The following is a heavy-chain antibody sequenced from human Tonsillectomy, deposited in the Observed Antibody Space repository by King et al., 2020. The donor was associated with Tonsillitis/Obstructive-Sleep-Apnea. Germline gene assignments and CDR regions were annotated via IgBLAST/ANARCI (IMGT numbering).Heavy chain of an antibody. CDR3: ARVRGSGCLDL. CDR1: GFTFSSYW. CDR2: IKQDGSEI. D-gene: IGHD6-19*01. Sequence: VQLVESGGGLVQPGGSLRLSCAASGFTFSSYWMNWVRQAPGKGLEWVANIKQDGSEINHGDSVKGRFTSSRSNDKNSLYLQMNSLRAEDRAVYYCARVRGSGCLDLWGQGTLVPVSS. V-gene: IGHV3-7*04. J-gene: IGHJ4*02.